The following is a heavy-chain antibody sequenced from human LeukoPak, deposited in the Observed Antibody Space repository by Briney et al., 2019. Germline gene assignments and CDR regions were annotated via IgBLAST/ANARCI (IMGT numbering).Heavy chain of an antibody. Sequence: GRSPRLSCAGSGFIFSSYAMHWVRQAPGKGLEWVAVISYDGNTRFYADSVKGRFTISRDNSKNTVFLQMNNLRAEDTAVYYCAREFQIVGSSALDYWGQGTLVTVSS. CDR1: GFIFSSYA. CDR3: AREFQIVGSSALDY. CDR2: ISYDGNTR. D-gene: IGHD1-26*01. J-gene: IGHJ4*02. V-gene: IGHV3-30*01.